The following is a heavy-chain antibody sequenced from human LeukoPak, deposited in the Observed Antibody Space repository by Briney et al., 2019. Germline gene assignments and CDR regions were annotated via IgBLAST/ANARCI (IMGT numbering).Heavy chain of an antibody. V-gene: IGHV1-58*02. CDR3: AAEVGYDYVWGSFDY. Sequence: ASVKVSCKASGFTFTSSAMQWVRQARGQRLEWIGWIVVGSGNTNYAQKFQERVTITRDMSTSTAYMELSSLRSEDTAVYYCAAEVGYDYVWGSFDYWGQGTLVTVSS. CDR1: GFTFTSSA. CDR2: IVVGSGNT. J-gene: IGHJ4*02. D-gene: IGHD3-16*01.